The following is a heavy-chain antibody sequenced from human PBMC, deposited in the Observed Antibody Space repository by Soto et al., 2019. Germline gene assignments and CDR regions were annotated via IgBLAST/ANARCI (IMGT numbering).Heavy chain of an antibody. CDR3: AREETAWPLAYGLDV. D-gene: IGHD2-21*02. J-gene: IGHJ6*02. CDR1: GFAFSTFS. CDR2: IGTRGDI. V-gene: IGHV3-21*01. Sequence: VGSLRLSCAASGFAFSTFSMHWVRQAPGKGLEWVSSIGTRGDIYYADSVKGRFTISRDNAKNSLSLQMNNLRAEDTGVYYCAREETAWPLAYGLDVWGQGTTVTVSS.